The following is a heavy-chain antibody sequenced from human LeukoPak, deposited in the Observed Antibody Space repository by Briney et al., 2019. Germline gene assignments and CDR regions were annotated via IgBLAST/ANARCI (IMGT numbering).Heavy chain of an antibody. CDR2: IYCSGST. V-gene: IGHV4-39*01. CDR3: ERIGVVAYFDY. J-gene: IGHJ4*02. Sequence: SETLSLTCTGACGSISSISYYWGGIRQPPGKGLEWSVSIYCSGSTYYNPSLKSRVTISVDTSKNQFSLKRSSVTDDDTAVYYCERIGVVAYFDYWGQGTLVTVSS. D-gene: IGHD3-22*01. CDR1: CGSISSISYY.